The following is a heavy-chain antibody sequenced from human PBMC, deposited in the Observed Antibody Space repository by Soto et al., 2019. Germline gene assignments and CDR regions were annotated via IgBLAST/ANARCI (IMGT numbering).Heavy chain of an antibody. D-gene: IGHD3-22*01. CDR1: GFRFSSYE. CDR2: ISSSGSTI. Sequence: GGSLRLSCAASGFRFSSYEMNWVRQAPGKGLEWVSYISSSGSTIYYAGSVKGRFTISRDNAKNSLYLQMNGLRADDTAVYYCARDSRYFDTSDYFDYWGQGTLVTVSS. J-gene: IGHJ4*02. V-gene: IGHV3-48*03. CDR3: ARDSRYFDTSDYFDY.